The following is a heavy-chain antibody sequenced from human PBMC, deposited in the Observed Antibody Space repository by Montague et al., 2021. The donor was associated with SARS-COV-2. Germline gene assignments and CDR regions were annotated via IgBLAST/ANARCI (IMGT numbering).Heavy chain of an antibody. CDR1: GFTFSSYS. D-gene: IGHD3-9*01. J-gene: IGHJ5*02. Sequence: SLRLSCAASGFTFSSYSMNWVRQAPGKGLEWVSSISSSSSYIYYADSVKGRFTISRDNAKNSLYLQMNSLRAEDTAVYYCARDRYYDILTGCWEFDPWGQGTLVTVSS. CDR3: ARDRYYDILTGCWEFDP. CDR2: ISSSSSYI. V-gene: IGHV3-21*01.